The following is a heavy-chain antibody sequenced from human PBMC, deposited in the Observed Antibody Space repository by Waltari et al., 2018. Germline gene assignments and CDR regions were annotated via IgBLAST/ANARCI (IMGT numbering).Heavy chain of an antibody. Sequence: QVQLVQSGAEVKKPGASVKVSCKASGYTFTSYAMHWVRPAPGQRLEWMGWINAGNGNTKYSQKFQGRVTITRDTSASTAYMELSSLRSEDTAVYYCAGILGSGSWFLFDYWGQGTLVTVSS. CDR2: INAGNGNT. CDR1: GYTFTSYA. CDR3: AGILGSGSWFLFDY. V-gene: IGHV1-3*01. J-gene: IGHJ4*02. D-gene: IGHD6-13*01.